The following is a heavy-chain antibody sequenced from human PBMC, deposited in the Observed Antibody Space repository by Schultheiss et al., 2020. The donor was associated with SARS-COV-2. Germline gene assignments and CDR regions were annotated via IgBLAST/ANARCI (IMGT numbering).Heavy chain of an antibody. CDR2: IIPIFGTA. J-gene: IGHJ5*02. Sequence: SVKVSCKASGGTFSSYAISWVRQAPGQGLEWMGGIIPIFGTANYAQKFQGRVTITADESTSTAYMELSSLRSEDTAVYYCARGGELAKVWELGSWGQGTLVTVSS. CDR1: GGTFSSYA. CDR3: ARGGELAKVWELGS. V-gene: IGHV1-69*13. D-gene: IGHD1-26*01.